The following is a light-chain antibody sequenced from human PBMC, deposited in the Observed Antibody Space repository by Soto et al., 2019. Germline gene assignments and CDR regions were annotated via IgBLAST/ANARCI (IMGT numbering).Light chain of an antibody. J-gene: IGKJ5*01. Sequence: DIQMTQSPSTLSASVEDRVTITCRASQSITTCLAWYQQRPGKAPKLLIYDVSSLESGVPSRFSGSGSGTAFTLTISSLQPEDFETYYYLQFDTYPLTLGQGKRLEIK. CDR2: DVS. CDR3: LQFDTYPLT. CDR1: QSITTC. V-gene: IGKV1-5*01.